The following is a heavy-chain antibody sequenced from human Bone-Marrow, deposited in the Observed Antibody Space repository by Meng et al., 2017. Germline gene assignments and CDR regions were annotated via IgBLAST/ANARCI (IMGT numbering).Heavy chain of an antibody. V-gene: IGHV3-74*01. D-gene: IGHD6-13*01. CDR3: ARAGIADRRGWFDP. J-gene: IGHJ5*02. CDR1: GFTFSSYA. CDR2: INSDGSST. Sequence: GGSLRLSCAASGFTFSSYAMSWVRQAPGKGLEWVSRINSDGSSTSYADSVKGRFTISRDNAKNTLYLQMNSLRAEDTAVYYCARAGIADRRGWFDPWGQGTLVTVSS.